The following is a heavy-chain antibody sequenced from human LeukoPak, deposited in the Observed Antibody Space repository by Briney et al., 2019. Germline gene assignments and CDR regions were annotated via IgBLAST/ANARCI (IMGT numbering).Heavy chain of an antibody. V-gene: IGHV3-30*02. CDR3: AKDHWERPHYFDSSGPIE. CDR2: IVYDGTKK. D-gene: IGHD3-22*01. J-gene: IGHJ4*02. CDR1: GFIVSNYG. Sequence: QPGGSLRLSCAASGFIVSNYGIFWVRQAPGKGLEWVSFIVYDGTKKFYADSVKGRFTISRDNFKNTIYLQMNSLRAEDTGVYYCAKDHWERPHYFDSSGPIEWGQGTLVTVSS.